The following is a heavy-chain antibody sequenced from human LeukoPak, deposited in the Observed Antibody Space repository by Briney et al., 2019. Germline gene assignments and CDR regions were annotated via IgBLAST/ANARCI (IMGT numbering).Heavy chain of an antibody. J-gene: IGHJ6*03. V-gene: IGHV3-48*03. CDR2: ISSSCSTI. CDR1: GFSFSSSE. Sequence: GGSLRLSCAASGFSFSSSEMNWVRQAPGKGLEWVSYISSSCSTIYYADSVKGRFTISRDNSKNALYLKMNSLRAEDTATYYCATLTGDYYYSYYMDVWGKGTTVTVSS. CDR3: ATLTGDYYYSYYMDV. D-gene: IGHD3-9*01.